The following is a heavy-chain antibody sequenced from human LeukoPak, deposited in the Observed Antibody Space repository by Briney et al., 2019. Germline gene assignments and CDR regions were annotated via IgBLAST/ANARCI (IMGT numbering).Heavy chain of an antibody. CDR2: IYTSGST. D-gene: IGHD3-10*01. V-gene: IGHV4-4*09. CDR1: GGSISSYY. J-gene: IGHJ5*02. CDR3: AGLTYYNRRLDP. Sequence: KPSETLSLTCTVSGGSISSYYWSWIRQPPGKGLEWIGYIYTSGSTNYNPSLKSRVTISVDTSKNQFSLKLSSVTAADTAVYYCAGLTYYNRRLDPWGQGTLVTVSS.